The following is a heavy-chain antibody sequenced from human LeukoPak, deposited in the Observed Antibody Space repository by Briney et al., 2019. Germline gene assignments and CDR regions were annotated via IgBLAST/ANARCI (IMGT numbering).Heavy chain of an antibody. D-gene: IGHD5-18*01. V-gene: IGHV3-7*01. CDR2: IKPDGTTK. CDR3: ARMVGYSYGLDY. CDR1: GFPFSSYS. J-gene: IGHJ4*02. Sequence: GGSLRLSCAASGFPFSSYSMTWVRQAPGKGLEWVANIKPDGTTKFYVDSVKGRFTISRDNALNSLYLQMNSLRAEDTAVYYCARMVGYSYGLDYWGQGTLVTVSS.